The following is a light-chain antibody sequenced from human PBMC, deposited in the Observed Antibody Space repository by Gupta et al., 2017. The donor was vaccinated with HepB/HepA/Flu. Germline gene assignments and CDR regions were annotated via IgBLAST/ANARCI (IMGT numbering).Light chain of an antibody. Sequence: EIVLTQSPATLSLSPGERATLSCRASQSVSSYLAWYQQKPGQAPRLLIYDASNRATGIPARFSGSGSGTEFTLTISSREPEEFAVYYCQQRSNWPREFGHGTXVDIK. CDR1: QSVSSY. V-gene: IGKV3-11*01. CDR2: DAS. CDR3: QQRSNWPRE. J-gene: IGKJ3*01.